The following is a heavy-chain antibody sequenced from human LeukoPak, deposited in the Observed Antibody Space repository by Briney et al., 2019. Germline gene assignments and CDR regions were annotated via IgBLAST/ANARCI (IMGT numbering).Heavy chain of an antibody. CDR2: MNPKSGNT. CDR3: TRGRGFLEGLAV. V-gene: IGHV1-8*01. D-gene: IGHD3-3*01. Sequence: GSVRVSCTASGYTFTNYDIHWVRQAPGQGLEWMGWMNPKSGNTAYAQRFQGRVTITRNTSITTAYMDLRSLISNDTAIYYCTRGRGFLEGLAVWGQGTTVTVFS. CDR1: GYTFTNYD. J-gene: IGHJ6*02.